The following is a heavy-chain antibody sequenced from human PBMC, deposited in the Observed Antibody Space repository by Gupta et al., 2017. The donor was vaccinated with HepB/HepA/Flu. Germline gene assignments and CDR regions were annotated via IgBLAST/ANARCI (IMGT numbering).Heavy chain of an antibody. D-gene: IGHD2-2*01. Sequence: EVQLVESGGGLVQPGRSLRLSCAASGFTFDDYAMHWVRQAPGKGLEWVSGISWNSGSIGYADSVKGRFTISRDNAKNSLYLQMNSLRAEDTALYYCAKARVPAANYYYYGMDVWGQGTTVTVSS. J-gene: IGHJ6*02. CDR3: AKARVPAANYYYYGMDV. CDR1: GFTFDDYA. V-gene: IGHV3-9*01. CDR2: ISWNSGSI.